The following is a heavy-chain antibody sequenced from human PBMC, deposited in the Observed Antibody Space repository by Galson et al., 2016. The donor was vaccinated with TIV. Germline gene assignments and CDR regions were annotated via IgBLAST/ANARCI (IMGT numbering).Heavy chain of an antibody. CDR3: ARDSGADSYRPGFR. CDR2: ISRSGKYI. V-gene: IGHV3-21*01. CDR1: GFTFSDYS. Sequence: SLRLSCAASGFTFSDYSMNWVRQAPGKGLEWLSLISRSGKYIYYADSVKGRFTISRDNAKNSLYLQMNGLRAEDSAGYYCARDSGADSYRPGFRWGQGTLVTVYS. J-gene: IGHJ1*01. D-gene: IGHD3-10*01.